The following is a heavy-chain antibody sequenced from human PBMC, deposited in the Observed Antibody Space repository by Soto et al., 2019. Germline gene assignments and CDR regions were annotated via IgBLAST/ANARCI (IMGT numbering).Heavy chain of an antibody. V-gene: IGHV3-30*18. CDR3: AKDQRIVVVPALSD. CDR2: ISYDGSNK. Sequence: QVQLVESGGGVVQPGRSLRLSCAASGFTFSSYGMHWVRQAPGKGLEWVAVISYDGSNKYYADSVKGRFTISRDNSKNTLYLQMNSLRAEDTAVYYWAKDQRIVVVPALSDWGQGTLVTVSS. CDR1: GFTFSSYG. D-gene: IGHD2-2*01. J-gene: IGHJ4*02.